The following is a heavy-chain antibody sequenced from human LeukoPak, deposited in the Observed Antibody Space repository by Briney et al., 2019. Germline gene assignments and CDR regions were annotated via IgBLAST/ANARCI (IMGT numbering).Heavy chain of an antibody. V-gene: IGHV3-23*01. D-gene: IGHD3-22*01. CDR2: TSSSGGGS. J-gene: IGHJ5*01. CDR1: RFTFSSYA. CDR3: AKGDYYDFDS. Sequence: GGTLRLSCAASRFTFSSYAMTWVRQAPGKGLEWVSRTSSSGGGSHYADSVKGRFTISRDNSKNTLYLQMNRLRAEDTAVYYCAKGDYYDFDSWGQGTVVPVSS.